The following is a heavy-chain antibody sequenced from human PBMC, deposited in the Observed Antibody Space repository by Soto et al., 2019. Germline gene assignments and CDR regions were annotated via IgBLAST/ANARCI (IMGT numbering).Heavy chain of an antibody. CDR3: ARGGYVVVVTAALDF. Sequence: QVQLVQSGAEVKKPGASVKVSCKASGDTFTDYYIHWVRQAPGQGLEWMETVNPSGGHTTYAQHFLGRMTMTRDTSTSTLYMELTSLTSEDTAVYYCARGGYVVVVTAALDFWGQGTLVTVSS. V-gene: IGHV1-46*01. J-gene: IGHJ4*02. CDR2: VNPSGGHT. D-gene: IGHD2-21*02. CDR1: GDTFTDYY.